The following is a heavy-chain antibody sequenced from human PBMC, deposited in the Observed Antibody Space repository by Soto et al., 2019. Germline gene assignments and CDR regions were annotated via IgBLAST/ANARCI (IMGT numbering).Heavy chain of an antibody. CDR2: IYSGGST. CDR3: ARGHAPYDYIWGSYRFAYFDY. V-gene: IGHV3-66*01. Sequence: GGSLRLSCAASGFTVSSNYMSWVRQAPGKGLEWVSVIYSGGSTYYADSVKGRFTISRDNSKNTLYLQMNSLRAEDTAVYYCARGHAPYDYIWGSYRFAYFDYWGQGTLVTVSS. D-gene: IGHD3-16*02. CDR1: GFTVSSNY. J-gene: IGHJ4*02.